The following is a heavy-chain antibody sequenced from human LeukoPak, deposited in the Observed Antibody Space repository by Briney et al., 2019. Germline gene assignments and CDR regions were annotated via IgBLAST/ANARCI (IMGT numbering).Heavy chain of an antibody. J-gene: IGHJ6*03. CDR2: IIPIFGTP. V-gene: IGHV1-69*06. Sequence: SVNVPCKASGGSFSSYAITWVRQAPGQGLEWMGRIIPIFGTPTYAQKFQGRVTITADMGSSTAYLELTSLTSEDTARYFCAKQGAVRQDYYMDVWGSGTTVTVSS. CDR3: AKQGAVRQDYYMDV. CDR1: GGSFSSYA. D-gene: IGHD3-16*01.